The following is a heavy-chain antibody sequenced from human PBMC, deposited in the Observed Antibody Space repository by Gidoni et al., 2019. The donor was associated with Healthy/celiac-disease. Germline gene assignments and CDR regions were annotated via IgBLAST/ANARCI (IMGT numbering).Heavy chain of an antibody. Sequence: QVQLVESGGGVVQPGRSLRLSCAASGFTFSSYGMHWVRQAPGKGLEWVAVIWYDGSNKYYADSVKGRFTISRDNSNNTLYLQMNSLRAEDTAVYYCARGGYDFWSGYTEFDPWGQGTLVTVSS. CDR2: IWYDGSNK. CDR1: GFTFSSYG. J-gene: IGHJ5*02. V-gene: IGHV3-33*01. D-gene: IGHD3-3*01. CDR3: ARGGYDFWSGYTEFDP.